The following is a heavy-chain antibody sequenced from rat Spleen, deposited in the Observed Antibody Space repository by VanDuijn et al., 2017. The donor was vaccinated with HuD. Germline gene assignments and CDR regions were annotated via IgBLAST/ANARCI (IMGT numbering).Heavy chain of an antibody. CDR1: GFTFSNFY. D-gene: IGHD1-6*01. CDR3: TTAGYTTDFYYPGGFDS. J-gene: IGHJ2*01. CDR2: INTGGGAT. Sequence: EVHLVESGGGLVQPGRSLKLSCAASGFTFSNFYMAWVRQAPTKGLEWVAYINTGGGATFYRDSVKGRFTISRDNAKSTLYLQMDSLRSEDTATYYCTTAGYTTDFYYPGGFDSWGQGVMVTVSS. V-gene: IGHV5-27*01.